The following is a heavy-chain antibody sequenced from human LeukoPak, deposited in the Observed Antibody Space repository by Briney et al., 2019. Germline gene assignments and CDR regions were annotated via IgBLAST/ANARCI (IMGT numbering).Heavy chain of an antibody. CDR2: ISGGGGST. CDR3: AKPLTMIVVVITIFDY. Sequence: GGSLRLSCAASGFTFSSYAMSWVRQAPGKGLEWVSAISGGGGSTYYADSVKGRFTISRDNSKNTLYLQMNSLRAEDTAVYYCAKPLTMIVVVITIFDYWGQGTLVTVSS. CDR1: GFTFSSYA. D-gene: IGHD3-22*01. J-gene: IGHJ4*02. V-gene: IGHV3-23*01.